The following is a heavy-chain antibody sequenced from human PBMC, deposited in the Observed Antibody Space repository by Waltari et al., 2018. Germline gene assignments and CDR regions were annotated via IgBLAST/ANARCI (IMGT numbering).Heavy chain of an antibody. D-gene: IGHD1-26*01. V-gene: IGHV4-39*01. J-gene: IGHJ4*02. CDR2: IYYSGST. Sequence: QLQLQESGPGLVKPSETLSLTCTVSGGSISSSSYYWGWIRQPPGKGLEWIGSIYYSGSTYYNPSLKSRVTISVDTSKNQFSLKLSSVTAADTAVYYCARHLAPLRSPYSGSYPDYFDYWGQGTLVTVSS. CDR3: ARHLAPLRSPYSGSYPDYFDY. CDR1: GGSISSSSYY.